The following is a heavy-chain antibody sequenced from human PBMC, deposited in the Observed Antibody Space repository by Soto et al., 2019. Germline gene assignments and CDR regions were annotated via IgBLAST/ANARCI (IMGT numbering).Heavy chain of an antibody. V-gene: IGHV4-59*01. CDR3: ARVAYGSGLNWFDP. CDR2: IYYSGST. J-gene: IGHJ5*02. CDR1: GGSISSYY. Sequence: QVQLQESGPGLVKPSETLSLTCTVSGGSISSYYWSWIRQPPGKGLEWIGYIYYSGSTNYNPSLKSRVTISVDTSKNQFSLKLSSVTAADTAVYYWARVAYGSGLNWFDPWGQGTLVTVSS. D-gene: IGHD3-10*01.